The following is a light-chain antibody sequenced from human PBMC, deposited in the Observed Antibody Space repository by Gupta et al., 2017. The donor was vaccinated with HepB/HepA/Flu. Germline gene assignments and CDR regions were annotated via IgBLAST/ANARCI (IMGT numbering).Light chain of an antibody. Sequence: QSVLTQPPSVSGAPGQRVTISCTGISSSIGAKYDVHLYQQPPGTVPKLIIYANNSRPSGVPDRFSGSKSGASASLAITGLQAEDEATYYCQSYDSSLSEYVFGTGTKVTVL. J-gene: IGLJ1*01. V-gene: IGLV1-40*01. CDR1: SSSIGAKYD. CDR3: QSYDSSLSEYV. CDR2: ANN.